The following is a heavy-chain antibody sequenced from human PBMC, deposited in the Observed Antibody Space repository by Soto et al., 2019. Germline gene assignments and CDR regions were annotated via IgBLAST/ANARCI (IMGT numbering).Heavy chain of an antibody. D-gene: IGHD3-3*01. CDR2: FIPVYRTL. CDR3: ATGVIWIGYFTVDS. CDR1: GGSFGNSA. J-gene: IGHJ4*02. Sequence: QVQLVRSGAEVKKPGSSVKFSCKASGGSFGNSAINWVRQTPGQGLEWLGGFIPVYRTLNYAQKFQGRVTITADESTGTAYMTLSSLASDDTAVYYCATGVIWIGYFTVDSWGQGTRVTVSS. V-gene: IGHV1-69*01.